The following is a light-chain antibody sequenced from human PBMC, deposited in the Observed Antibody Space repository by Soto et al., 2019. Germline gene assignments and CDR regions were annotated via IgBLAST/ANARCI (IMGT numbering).Light chain of an antibody. V-gene: IGKV1-9*01. J-gene: IGKJ4*01. CDR2: AAS. CDR1: QGISSY. Sequence: DIQLTQSPSFLSASVGDRVTITCRASQGISSYLAWYQQKPGKAPKLLIYAASTLHSGVPSRFSGSGSGTEFTLTISSLQPEYVATYCCQQLNSYPFTFGGGTKVEIK. CDR3: QQLNSYPFT.